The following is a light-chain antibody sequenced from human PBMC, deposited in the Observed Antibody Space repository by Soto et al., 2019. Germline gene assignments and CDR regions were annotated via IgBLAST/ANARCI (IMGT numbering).Light chain of an antibody. J-gene: IGKJ2*01. CDR3: QQRSNWPPYT. CDR1: QIVSSY. Sequence: EIVLTQSPATLYLSPGERAALSCSASQIVSSYLAWYQQKPGQAPRLLIYDASNRATGIPARFSGSGSGTDVNLTISSLEPEDFAVYYCQQRSNWPPYTFGQGTKLEIK. CDR2: DAS. V-gene: IGKV3-11*01.